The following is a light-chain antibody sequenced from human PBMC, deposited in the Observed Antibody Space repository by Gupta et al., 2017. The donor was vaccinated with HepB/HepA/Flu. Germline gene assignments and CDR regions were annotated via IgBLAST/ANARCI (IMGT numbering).Light chain of an antibody. CDR3: QIWDTSSHHVV. J-gene: IGLJ2*01. Sequence: SYVLTQPPPVSVAPGQTAKITCGGNNIGRESVHWYQRKPGQAPVLVLYYNSDRPSGIPERFSGSNSGNTATLTISGVAARDEADYYCQIWDTSSHHVVFGGGTKLTVL. CDR1: NIGRES. CDR2: YNS. V-gene: IGLV3-21*04.